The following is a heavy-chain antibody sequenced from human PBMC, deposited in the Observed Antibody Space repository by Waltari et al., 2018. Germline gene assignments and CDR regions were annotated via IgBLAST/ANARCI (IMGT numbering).Heavy chain of an antibody. CDR2: IKSDGSSE. J-gene: IGHJ4*02. CDR1: GFTFSTFC. Sequence: EVQLVESGGGLVQPGGSLRLSCLASGFTFSTFCMPGVHQAPGKGMVWASSIKSDGSSESEADSVKGRFVVSRDNAKNTLYLEINSLGAEDTAVYYCARGGDDDNWYPGFFDSWGQGTLVTVSS. CDR3: ARGGDDDNWYPGFFDS. V-gene: IGHV3-74*01. D-gene: IGHD1-1*01.